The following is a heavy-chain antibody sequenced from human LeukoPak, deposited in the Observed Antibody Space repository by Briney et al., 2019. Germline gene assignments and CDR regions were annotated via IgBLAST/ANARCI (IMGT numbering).Heavy chain of an antibody. Sequence: SQTLSLTCTVSGGSISSGEYYWSWIRQPPGKGLEWIGYIYYSGSTYYNPSFKSRFTIAVATSKSQSSLKLSSVTAADTAVYYCARDLTDGYYDSSGYQDWGQGTLVTVSS. J-gene: IGHJ4*02. CDR1: GGSISSGEYY. CDR2: IYYSGST. V-gene: IGHV4-30-4*08. CDR3: ARDLTDGYYDSSGYQD. D-gene: IGHD3-22*01.